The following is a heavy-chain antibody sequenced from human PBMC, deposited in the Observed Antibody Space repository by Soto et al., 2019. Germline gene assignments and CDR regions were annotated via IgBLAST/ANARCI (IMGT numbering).Heavy chain of an antibody. V-gene: IGHV3-33*01. CDR1: GFTYSSYD. Sequence: QVQLEESGGGVVQPGRSLRLSCAASGFTYSSYDMHWVRQTPGKGLEWVAVIWYDGSKKYYADSVKGRFTISRDDSKNTLYLQMNSLRAEDTAVYYCARVEAARLFDYWGQGTLVTVSS. CDR3: ARVEAARLFDY. CDR2: IWYDGSKK. J-gene: IGHJ4*02. D-gene: IGHD6-6*01.